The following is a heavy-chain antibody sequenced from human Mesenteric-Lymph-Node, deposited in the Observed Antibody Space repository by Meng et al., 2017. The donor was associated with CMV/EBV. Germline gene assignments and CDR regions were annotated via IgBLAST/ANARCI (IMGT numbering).Heavy chain of an antibody. J-gene: IGHJ4*02. D-gene: IGHD3/OR15-3a*01. CDR1: GFSLSTSGEG. Sequence: CTFSGFSLSTSGEGVGWIRQPPGKALEWLANIYWNDDKRHSPSMERRLTIAKDTSENQVVLTMTNMDPADTATYYCAHRDFWTDFDYWGQGALVTVSS. CDR3: AHRDFWTDFDY. V-gene: IGHV2-5*01. CDR2: IYWNDDK.